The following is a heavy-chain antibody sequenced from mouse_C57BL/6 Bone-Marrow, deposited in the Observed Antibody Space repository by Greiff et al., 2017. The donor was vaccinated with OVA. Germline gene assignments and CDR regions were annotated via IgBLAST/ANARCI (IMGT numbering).Heavy chain of an antibody. CDR1: GYTFTDYY. D-gene: IGHD2-14*01. CDR3: ARGGGTPYYAMDY. J-gene: IGHJ4*01. Sequence: VQLQQSGPELVKPGASVKISCKASGYTFTDYYMNWVKQSHGKSLEWIGDINPNNGGTSYNQKFKGKATLTVDKSSSTAYMELRSLTSEDSSVYYRARGGGTPYYAMDYWGQGTSVTVSS. CDR2: INPNNGGT. V-gene: IGHV1-26*01.